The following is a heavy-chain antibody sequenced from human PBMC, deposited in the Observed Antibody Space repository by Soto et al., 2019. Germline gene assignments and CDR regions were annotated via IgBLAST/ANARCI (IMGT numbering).Heavy chain of an antibody. CDR2: VYYSGST. D-gene: IGHD3-9*01. Sequence: QLQLQESGPGLVKPSETLSLTCTVSGGSVSSSSYYWGWVRQPPGKGLEWIGSVYYSGSTYYNPSLESRVTISVDKSKNQFSLKPKSLSAADTAVYYCGRLEGLATISYYFDYWGQGALVTVSS. V-gene: IGHV4-39*01. J-gene: IGHJ4*02. CDR1: GGSVSSSSYY. CDR3: GRLEGLATISYYFDY.